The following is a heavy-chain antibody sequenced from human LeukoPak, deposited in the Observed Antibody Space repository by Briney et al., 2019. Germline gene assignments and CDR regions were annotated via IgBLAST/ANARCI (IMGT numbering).Heavy chain of an antibody. CDR2: ISSSSSTI. CDR1: GFTFSSYS. D-gene: IGHD5-18*01. V-gene: IGHV3-48*01. J-gene: IGHJ4*02. Sequence: PGGSLRLSCAASGFTFSSYSMNWVRQASGKGLEWVSYISSSSSTIYYADSVKGRFTISRDNAKNSLYLQMNSLRAEDTAVYYCAREHVDTAMVTRGFDYWGQGTLVTVSS. CDR3: AREHVDTAMVTRGFDY.